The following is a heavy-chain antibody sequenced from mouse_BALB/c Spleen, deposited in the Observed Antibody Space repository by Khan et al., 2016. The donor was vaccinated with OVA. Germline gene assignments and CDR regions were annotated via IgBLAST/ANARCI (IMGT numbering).Heavy chain of an antibody. Sequence: QVQLQQPGAELVRPGASVKLSCEASGYTFTSYWMNWVKQSPEQGLEWIGRIDPYDSETHYNQNFKDKAILTVDKSSSTAYMKLSSLTSEDSVVYFCARNPFAYWGQGTLVTVSA. V-gene: IGHV1-52*01. CDR1: GYTFTSYW. J-gene: IGHJ3*01. CDR2: IDPYDSET. CDR3: ARNPFAY.